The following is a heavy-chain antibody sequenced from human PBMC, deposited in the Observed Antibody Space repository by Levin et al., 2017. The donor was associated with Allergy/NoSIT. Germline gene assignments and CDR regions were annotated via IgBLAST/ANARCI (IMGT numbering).Heavy chain of an antibody. Sequence: SGPTLVKPTQTLTLTCTFSGFSLTSRGVSVGWIRQPPGKALEWLALIYWNDDKRYSPSLKSRLTITKDTSKNQVVLTVTSMDPMDTATYFCVLSPKGERWLQLAWFDPWGQGTLVTVSS. V-gene: IGHV2-5*01. D-gene: IGHD5-24*01. CDR2: IYWNDDK. J-gene: IGHJ5*02. CDR3: VLSPKGERWLQLAWFDP. CDR1: GFSLTSRGVS.